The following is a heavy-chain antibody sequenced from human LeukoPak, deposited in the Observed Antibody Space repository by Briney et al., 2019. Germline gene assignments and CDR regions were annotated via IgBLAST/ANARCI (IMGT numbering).Heavy chain of an antibody. CDR3: ARDGSGWSFYY. Sequence: PSETLSLTGTVSGASISTYYWGWIRQPPGKGLEWIGYIQNTGATNYNPSLKSRVSISKDTSKNQFSLKMSSVTAADTAVYYCARDGSGWSFYYWSQGTLVTVSS. D-gene: IGHD6-19*01. CDR2: IQNTGAT. CDR1: GASISTYY. J-gene: IGHJ4*02. V-gene: IGHV4-59*01.